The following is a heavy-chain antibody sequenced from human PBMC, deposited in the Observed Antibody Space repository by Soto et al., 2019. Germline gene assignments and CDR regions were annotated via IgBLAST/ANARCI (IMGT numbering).Heavy chain of an antibody. CDR2: INTDGSIT. Sequence: EVQLVESGGGLVQPGGSLRLSCAASGLIFSNYKMHWVRQAPGKGLEWVSRINTDGSITDYADSVKGRFTVSRDNPKSTLYLQMNSLGVEDTAVYYCARDTDGLHYWGQGTLVTVSS. CDR3: ARDTDGLHY. CDR1: GLIFSNYK. J-gene: IGHJ4*02. V-gene: IGHV3-74*01.